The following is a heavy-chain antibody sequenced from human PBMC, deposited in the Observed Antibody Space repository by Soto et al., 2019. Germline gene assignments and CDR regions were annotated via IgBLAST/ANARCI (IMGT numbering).Heavy chain of an antibody. CDR3: ARDNVIMVYAGEYYYYGMEV. V-gene: IGHV3-7*03. CDR1: DFTFSDSW. J-gene: IGHJ6*02. D-gene: IGHD2-8*01. CDR2: IKQDGRKK. Sequence: WGSLRLSCGASDFTFSDSWMSWVRQAPGRGLQLVANIKQDGRKKYYEDSVKGRFTISRDNAKNSLYLQMNRLRVEDTAIYYCARDNVIMVYAGEYYYYGMEVWGQGTPVTVSS.